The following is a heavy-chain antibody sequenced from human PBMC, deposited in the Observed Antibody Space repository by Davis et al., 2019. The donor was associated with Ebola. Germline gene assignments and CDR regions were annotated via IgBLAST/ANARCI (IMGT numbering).Heavy chain of an antibody. CDR3: ARQLGGYYYDSSGYYSRAEYFQH. Sequence: MPSETLSLTCTVSGGSISSSSYYWGWIRQPPGKGLEWIGSIYYSGSTYYNPSLKSRVTISVDTSKNQFSLKLSSVTAADTAVYYCARQLGGYYYDSSGYYSRAEYFQHWGQGTLVTVSS. D-gene: IGHD3-22*01. V-gene: IGHV4-39*01. CDR2: IYYSGST. J-gene: IGHJ1*01. CDR1: GGSISSSSYY.